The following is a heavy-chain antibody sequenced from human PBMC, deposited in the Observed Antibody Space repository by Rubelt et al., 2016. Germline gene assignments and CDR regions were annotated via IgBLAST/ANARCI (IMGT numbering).Heavy chain of an antibody. CDR3: AKGGVGWNYYHY. D-gene: IGHD6-19*01. Sequence: EVHLVESGGGLVQPGGSLRLSCAASGFTFSSYAMSWVRQAPGKGLEWVSAISGSGDSTYYADSVKGRFTISRDNSKNTLYLQMNSLRAEETAVYYGAKGGVGWNYYHYGGQGTLVTVSS. V-gene: IGHV3-23*04. CDR2: ISGSGDST. J-gene: IGHJ4*02. CDR1: GFTFSSYA.